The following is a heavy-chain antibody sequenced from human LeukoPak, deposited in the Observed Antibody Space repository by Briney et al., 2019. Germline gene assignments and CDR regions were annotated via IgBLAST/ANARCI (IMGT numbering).Heavy chain of an antibody. D-gene: IGHD2-2*01. Sequence: GPSLRPSRAASGSNLNNYDTHWVRQAPGKGREWVAVISFDGSETNYADSVKGRFTFSRDNSKNTLYLQMNSLRPEDTAVYYCAKTLCATSSREYYVGYWGQGTLVTVSS. CDR3: AKTLCATSSREYYVGY. CDR2: ISFDGSET. V-gene: IGHV3-30*18. CDR1: GSNLNNYD. J-gene: IGHJ4*02.